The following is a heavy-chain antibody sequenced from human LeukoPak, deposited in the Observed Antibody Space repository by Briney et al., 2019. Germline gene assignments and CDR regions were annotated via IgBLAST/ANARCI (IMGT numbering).Heavy chain of an antibody. CDR1: GFTFSSYA. D-gene: IGHD3-22*01. J-gene: IGHJ4*02. V-gene: IGHV3-30-3*01. Sequence: PGGSLRLSCAASGFTFSSYAMHWVRQAPGKGLEWVAVISYDGSNKYYADSVKGRFTISRDNSKNTLYLQMNSLRAEDTAVYYCARDMGLGYYDSSGYYPTRVFDYWGQGTLVTVSS. CDR3: ARDMGLGYYDSSGYYPTRVFDY. CDR2: ISYDGSNK.